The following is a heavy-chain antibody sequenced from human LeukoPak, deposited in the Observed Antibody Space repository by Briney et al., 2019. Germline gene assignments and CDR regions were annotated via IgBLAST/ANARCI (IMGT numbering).Heavy chain of an antibody. CDR2: IYYSGST. CDR3: ARRAYCSSTSCYYYYYYGMDV. D-gene: IGHD2-2*01. J-gene: IGHJ6*02. CDR1: GGSISSSSYY. Sequence: SETLSLTCTVSGGSISSSSYYWGWIRQPPGKGLEWIGSIYYSGSTYYNPSLKSRVTISVDTSKNQFSLRLSSVTAADTAVYYCARRAYCSSTSCYYYYYYGMDVWGQGTTVTVSS. V-gene: IGHV4-39*01.